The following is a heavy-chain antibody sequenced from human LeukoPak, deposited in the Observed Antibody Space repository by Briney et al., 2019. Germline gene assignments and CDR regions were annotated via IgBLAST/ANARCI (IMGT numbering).Heavy chain of an antibody. V-gene: IGHV4-39*02. J-gene: IGHJ6*03. CDR3: ARDSRYSNYVFEGFYYYYYMDV. D-gene: IGHD4-11*01. CDR1: GGSISSSSYY. CDR2: IYYSGST. Sequence: SETLSLTCTVSGGSISSSSYYWGWIRQPPGKGLEWIGSIYYSGSTYYNPSLKSRVTISVDTSKNQFSLKLSSVTAADTAVYYSARDSRYSNYVFEGFYYYYYMDVWGKGTTVTISS.